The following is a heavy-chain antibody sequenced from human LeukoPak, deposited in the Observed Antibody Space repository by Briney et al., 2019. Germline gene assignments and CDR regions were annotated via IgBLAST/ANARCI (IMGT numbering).Heavy chain of an antibody. CDR3: VPGPSHNYGGYFAY. D-gene: IGHD2-21*01. V-gene: IGHV3-30*03. CDR2: ISYDGRNK. Sequence: GGSLRLSCGTSGFTFSNYGMHWVRQAPGKGLEWVAVISYDGRNKYYGDSVKGRFTISRDNSKNTLYLQMNSLRTEDTAVYYCVPGPSHNYGGYFAYGAQGPRVTVPS. CDR1: GFTFSNYG. J-gene: IGHJ4*02.